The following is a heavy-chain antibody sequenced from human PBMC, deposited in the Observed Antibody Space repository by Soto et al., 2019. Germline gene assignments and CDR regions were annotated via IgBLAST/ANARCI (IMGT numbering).Heavy chain of an antibody. Sequence: SETLSLTCTVSGGSISSSSYYWDWIRQPPGKGLEWIGSIYYSGSTYYNPSLKSRVTISVDTSKNQFSLKLSSVTAADTAVYYCATVLNWNYRWFDPWGQGTLVTVSS. J-gene: IGHJ5*02. D-gene: IGHD1-7*01. CDR3: ATVLNWNYRWFDP. V-gene: IGHV4-39*01. CDR1: GGSISSSSYY. CDR2: IYYSGST.